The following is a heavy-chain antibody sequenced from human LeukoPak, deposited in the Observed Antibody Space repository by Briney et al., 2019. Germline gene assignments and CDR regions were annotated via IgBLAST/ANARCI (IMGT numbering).Heavy chain of an antibody. Sequence: ASVKVSCKASGYTFTSYGISWVRQAPGQGLEWMGWISAYNGNTNYAQKFQGRVTITADKSTSTAYMELSSLRSEDTAVYYCARDLSGSYLSGGQRSAIFDYWGQGTLVTVSS. CDR1: GYTFTSYG. CDR3: ARDLSGSYLSGGQRSAIFDY. CDR2: ISAYNGNT. D-gene: IGHD1-26*01. J-gene: IGHJ4*02. V-gene: IGHV1-18*01.